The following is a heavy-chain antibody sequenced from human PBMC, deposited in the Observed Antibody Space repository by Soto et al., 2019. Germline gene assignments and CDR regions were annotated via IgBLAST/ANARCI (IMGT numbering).Heavy chain of an antibody. J-gene: IGHJ5*02. Sequence: GASVKVSCKASGYTFTGYYMHWVRQAPGQGLEWMGWINPNSGGTNYAQKFQGWVTMTRDTSISTAYMELSRLRSDDTAVYYCATGIAAAGTHWFDPWGQGTLVTVSS. V-gene: IGHV1-2*04. D-gene: IGHD6-13*01. CDR3: ATGIAAAGTHWFDP. CDR1: GYTFTGYY. CDR2: INPNSGGT.